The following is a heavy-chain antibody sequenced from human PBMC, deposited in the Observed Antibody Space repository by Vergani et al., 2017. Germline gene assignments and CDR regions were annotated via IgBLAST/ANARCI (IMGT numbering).Heavy chain of an antibody. CDR1: GGSFSGYY. J-gene: IGHJ6*03. V-gene: IGHV4-34*01. CDR3: ASLYSSSSRVGYYYYMDV. D-gene: IGHD6-6*01. CDR2: INHSGST. Sequence: QVQLQQWGAGLLKPSETLSLTCAVYGGSFSGYYWSWIRQPPGKGLEWIGEINHSGSTNYNPSLKSRVTISVDTSKNQFSLKLSSVTAADTAVYYCASLYSSSSRVGYYYYMDVWGKGP.